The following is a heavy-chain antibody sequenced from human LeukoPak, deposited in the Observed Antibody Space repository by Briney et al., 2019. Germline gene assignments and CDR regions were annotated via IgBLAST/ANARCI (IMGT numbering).Heavy chain of an antibody. CDR2: ISSSGSTI. CDR1: GFTFSSYE. Sequence: TGGSLRLSCAASGFTFSSYEMNWVRQAPGKGLEWVSYISSSGSTIYYADSVKGRFTISRDNAKNSLYLQMNSLRAEDTAVYYCATDGGPAYSSSWYLYWGQGTVVTVSS. V-gene: IGHV3-48*03. CDR3: ATDGGPAYSSSWYLY. D-gene: IGHD6-13*01. J-gene: IGHJ3*01.